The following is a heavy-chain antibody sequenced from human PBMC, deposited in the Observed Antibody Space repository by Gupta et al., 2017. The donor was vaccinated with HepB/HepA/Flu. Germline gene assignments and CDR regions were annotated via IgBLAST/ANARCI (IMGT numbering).Heavy chain of an antibody. J-gene: IGHJ5*02. CDR2: INHSGST. Sequence: ETLSLTCAVYGGSFSGYYWRWIRQPPGKGLEWIGEINHSGSTNYNPSLKSRVTISVDTSKNQFSLKLSSVTAADTAVYYCARVPYNWNYVGWFDPWGQGTLVTVSS. D-gene: IGHD1-7*01. V-gene: IGHV4-34*01. CDR3: ARVPYNWNYVGWFDP. CDR1: GGSFSGYY.